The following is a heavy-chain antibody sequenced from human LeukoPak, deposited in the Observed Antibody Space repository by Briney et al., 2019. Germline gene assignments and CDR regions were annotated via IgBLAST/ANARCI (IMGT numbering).Heavy chain of an antibody. CDR1: GGFISSYY. CDR2: IYTSGST. CDR3: ARRTTGTGPFDY. Sequence: SETLSLTCTVSGGFISSYYWSWIRQPAGKGLEWIGRIYTSGSTNYNPSLKSRVTISVDTSKNQFSLKLSSVTAADTAVYYCARRTTGTGPFDYWGQGTLVTVSS. J-gene: IGHJ4*02. D-gene: IGHD1-1*01. V-gene: IGHV4-4*07.